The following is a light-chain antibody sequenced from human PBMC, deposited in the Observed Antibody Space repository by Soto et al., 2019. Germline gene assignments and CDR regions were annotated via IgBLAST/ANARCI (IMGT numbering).Light chain of an antibody. J-gene: IGKJ5*01. V-gene: IGKV3-15*01. CDR3: QQYNNWPPYT. CDR2: GAS. Sequence: EIVMTPSPATLSASPGERATLSCRASQSVSTNLAWYQQKPGQAPRLLIYGASTMATGIPARFSGSGSGTEFTLTISGLQSEDFAVYYCQQYNNWPPYTFGQGTRLEIK. CDR1: QSVSTN.